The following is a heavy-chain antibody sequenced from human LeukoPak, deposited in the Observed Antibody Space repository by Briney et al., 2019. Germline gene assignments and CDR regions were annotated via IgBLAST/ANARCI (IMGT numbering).Heavy chain of an antibody. CDR3: ARDKSDDSSGLLY. Sequence: PGGSLRLSCAASGFTVSSNYMSWVRQAPGKGLEWVSVIYSGGSTYYADSVKGRFTISRDNSKNTLYLQMSSLRAEDTAVYYCARDKSDDSSGLLYWGQGTLVTVSS. CDR2: IYSGGST. D-gene: IGHD3-22*01. J-gene: IGHJ4*02. V-gene: IGHV3-53*01. CDR1: GFTVSSNY.